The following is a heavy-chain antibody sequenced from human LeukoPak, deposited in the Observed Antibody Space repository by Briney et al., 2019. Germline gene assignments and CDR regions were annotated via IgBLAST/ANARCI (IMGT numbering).Heavy chain of an antibody. D-gene: IGHD3-3*01. J-gene: IGHJ4*02. CDR3: ARAYDFWSGGDY. CDR2: ISYDGTTK. CDR1: GFTFNTYA. Sequence: GGSLRLSCTASGFTFNTYAIHWVRQAPGKGLQWVAVISYDGTTKHYSDSAKGRFTISRDNSKSTLYLQMNSLRAEDTAVYYCARAYDFWSGGDYWGQGTLVTVSS. V-gene: IGHV3-30-3*01.